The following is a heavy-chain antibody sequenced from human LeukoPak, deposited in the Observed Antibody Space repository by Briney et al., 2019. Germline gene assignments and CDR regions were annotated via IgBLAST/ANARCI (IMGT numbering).Heavy chain of an antibody. V-gene: IGHV4-39*01. CDR2: IYYSGST. J-gene: IGHJ6*03. CDR1: GGSISSSSYY. Sequence: TSETLSLTCTVSGGSISSSSYYWGWIRQPPGKGLEWIGSIYYSGSTYYNPSLKSRVTISVDTSKNQYSLNLSSVTAADTAVYYCARLHCSSTSCYPVIGLHYYMDVWGKGTTVTVSS. D-gene: IGHD2-2*01. CDR3: ARLHCSSTSCYPVIGLHYYMDV.